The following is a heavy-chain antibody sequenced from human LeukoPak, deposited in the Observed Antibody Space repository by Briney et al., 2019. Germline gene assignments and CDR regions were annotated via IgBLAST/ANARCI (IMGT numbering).Heavy chain of an antibody. V-gene: IGHV1-69*02. CDR1: GGTFSSYT. D-gene: IGHD3-3*01. CDR2: IIPILGIA. Sequence: SVKVSCKASGGTFSSYTISWVRQAPGQGLEWMGRIIPILGIANYAQKFQGRVTITADKSTSTAYMELSSLRSEDTAVYYCASGDFWSGPPRAPYYYYGMDAWGQGTTVTVSS. CDR3: ASGDFWSGPPRAPYYYYGMDA. J-gene: IGHJ6*02.